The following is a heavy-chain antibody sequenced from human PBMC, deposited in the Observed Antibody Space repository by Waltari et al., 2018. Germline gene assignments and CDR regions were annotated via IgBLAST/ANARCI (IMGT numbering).Heavy chain of an antibody. Sequence: QVQLVESGGGVVQPGGSLRRSCAASGFTFSRYGMPWVRQAPGKGLEWVAFIKYDGRNQYYADSVKGRFTISRDNSKNTLHLQMNSLRPDDASVYYCAQGNYYDGSGYFDSWGQGTLITVSS. CDR1: GFTFSRYG. CDR2: IKYDGRNQ. CDR3: AQGNYYDGSGYFDS. D-gene: IGHD3-22*01. V-gene: IGHV3-30*02. J-gene: IGHJ4*02.